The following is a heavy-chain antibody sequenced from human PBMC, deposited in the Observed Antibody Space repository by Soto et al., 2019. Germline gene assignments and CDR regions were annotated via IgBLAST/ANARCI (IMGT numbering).Heavy chain of an antibody. CDR1: GDTLTELS. V-gene: IGHV1-24*01. CDR2: FDPEDGET. D-gene: IGHD3-22*01. CDR3: ATVSLYSSGYSTPHDY. J-gene: IGHJ4*02. Sequence: ASVKVSCKVSGDTLTELSMHWVRQAPGKGLEWMGGFDPEDGETIYAQKFQGRVTMTEDTSTDTAYMELSSLRSEDTAVYYCATVSLYSSGYSTPHDYWGQGTLVTVSS.